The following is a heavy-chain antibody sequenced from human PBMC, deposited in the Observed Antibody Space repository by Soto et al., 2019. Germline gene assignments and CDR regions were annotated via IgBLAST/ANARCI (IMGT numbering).Heavy chain of an antibody. CDR1: GFTFGDYG. J-gene: IGHJ4*02. V-gene: IGHV3-49*03. CDR3: TRAGGGDYFEVDN. Sequence: PGGSLRLSCTTSGFTFGDYGMSWFRQAPGKGLEWVGFIRSKRYGGTAENAVSVKGRFIISRDDSKSIAYLQMNSLKTEDTAMYYCTRAGGGDYFEVDNWGQGTLVTVSS. D-gene: IGHD1-26*01. CDR2: IRSKRYGGTA.